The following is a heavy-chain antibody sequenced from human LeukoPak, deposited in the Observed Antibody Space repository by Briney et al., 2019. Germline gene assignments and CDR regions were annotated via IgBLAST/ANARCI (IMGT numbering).Heavy chain of an antibody. J-gene: IGHJ5*02. Sequence: SSETLSLTCTVSGGSISTYYRSWIRQSPGKGLEWIGYVYYTGSTNYNPSLKSRVTISVDTSKSQFSLKLSSVTAADTAVYYCARRLAAAEIDPWGQGALVTVSS. D-gene: IGHD6-13*01. CDR1: GGSISTYY. V-gene: IGHV4-59*08. CDR2: VYYTGST. CDR3: ARRLAAAEIDP.